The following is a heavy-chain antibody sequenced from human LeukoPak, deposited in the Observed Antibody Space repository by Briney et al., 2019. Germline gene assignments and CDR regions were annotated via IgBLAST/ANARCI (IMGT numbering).Heavy chain of an antibody. CDR2: ISSSSSYI. D-gene: IGHD6-19*01. Sequence: GGSLRLSCAASGFTFSSYSMIWVRQAPGKGLEWVSSISSSSSYIYYADSVKGRFTISRDNAKNSLYLQMNSLRAEDTAVYYCARDSWGSPWLASDFYYYYYYMDVWGKGTTVTVSS. CDR1: GFTFSSYS. J-gene: IGHJ6*03. CDR3: ARDSWGSPWLASDFYYYYYYMDV. V-gene: IGHV3-21*01.